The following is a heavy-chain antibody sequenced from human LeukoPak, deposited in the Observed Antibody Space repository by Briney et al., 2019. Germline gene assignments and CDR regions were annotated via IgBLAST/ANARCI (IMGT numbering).Heavy chain of an antibody. J-gene: IGHJ4*02. CDR3: ARELYYYDSSGFDY. D-gene: IGHD3-22*01. CDR2: IYSGGST. V-gene: IGHV3-66*02. CDR1: GFTVSSNY. Sequence: GGPLRLSCAASGFTVSSNYMSWVRQAPGKGLEWVSVIYSGGSTYYADSVKGRFTISRDNSKNTLYLQMNSLRAEDTAVYYCARELYYYDSSGFDYWGQGTLVTVSS.